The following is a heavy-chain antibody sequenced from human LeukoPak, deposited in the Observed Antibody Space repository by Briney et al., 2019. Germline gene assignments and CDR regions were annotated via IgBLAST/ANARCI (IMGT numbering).Heavy chain of an antibody. D-gene: IGHD1-26*01. V-gene: IGHV3-23*01. J-gene: IGHJ2*01. CDR2: ISGSGGST. Sequence: PGGSLRLSCAASEFTFSSYWMSWVRQAPGKGLEWVSAISGSGGSTYYADSVKGQFTISRDSSKNTLFLHMNTLRAEDTAIYYCAKDRTVGASYWYFDLWGRGTLVTVSS. CDR1: EFTFSSYW. CDR3: AKDRTVGASYWYFDL.